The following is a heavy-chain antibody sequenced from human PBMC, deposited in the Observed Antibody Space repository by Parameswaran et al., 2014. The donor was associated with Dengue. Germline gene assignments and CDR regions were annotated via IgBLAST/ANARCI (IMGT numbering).Heavy chain of an antibody. Sequence: VRQMPGKGLEWMGIIHPRDSDTTYSPSFQGQVTISADRSISTAYLQWNSLKASDTAMYYCARTYSNSWYFHLDYWGQGTPVTVSS. CDR2: IHPRDSDT. V-gene: IGHV5-51*01. J-gene: IGHJ4*02. D-gene: IGHD6-13*01. CDR3: ARTYSNSWYFHLDY.